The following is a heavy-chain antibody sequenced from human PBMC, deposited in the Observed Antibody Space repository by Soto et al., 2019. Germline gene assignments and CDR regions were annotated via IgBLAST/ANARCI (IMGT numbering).Heavy chain of an antibody. Sequence: QVQLVESGGGVVQPGRSLRLSCAASGFTFSSYGMHWVRQAPGKGLEWVAVISYDGSNKYYADSVKGRFTISRDNSKNTLYLQMNSLRAEDTAVYYCAKLGGDCLERSLIDPWGQGTLVTVSS. V-gene: IGHV3-30*18. CDR1: GFTFSSYG. CDR2: ISYDGSNK. D-gene: IGHD2-21*02. J-gene: IGHJ5*02. CDR3: AKLGGDCLERSLIDP.